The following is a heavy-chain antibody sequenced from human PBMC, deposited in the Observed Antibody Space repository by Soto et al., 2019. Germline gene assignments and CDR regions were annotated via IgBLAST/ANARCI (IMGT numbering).Heavy chain of an antibody. CDR1: GYTFTSYD. J-gene: IGHJ6*03. V-gene: IGHV1-8*01. D-gene: IGHD2-2*01. CDR2: MNPNSGNT. CDR3: ARVSCSSTSCYGLIYYYYYYMDV. Sequence: ASVKVSCKASGYTFTSYDINWVRQATGQGLEWMGWMNPNSGNTGYAQKFQGRITMTRNTSISTAYMELSSLRSEDTAVYYCARVSCSSTSCYGLIYYYYYYMDVWGKGTTVTVSS.